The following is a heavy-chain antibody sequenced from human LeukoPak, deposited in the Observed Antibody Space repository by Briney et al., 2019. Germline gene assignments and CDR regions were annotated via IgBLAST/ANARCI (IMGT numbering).Heavy chain of an antibody. J-gene: IGHJ4*02. V-gene: IGHV4-39*01. Sequence: SETLSLTCTVSGGSISSSSYYWGWIRQPPGKGLEWIGSIYYSGSTYYNPSLKSRVTISVDTSKNQFSLRLSSVTAADTAVYYCARIVGASDYWGQGTLVTVSS. CDR2: IYYSGST. D-gene: IGHD1-26*01. CDR3: ARIVGASDY. CDR1: GGSISSSSYY.